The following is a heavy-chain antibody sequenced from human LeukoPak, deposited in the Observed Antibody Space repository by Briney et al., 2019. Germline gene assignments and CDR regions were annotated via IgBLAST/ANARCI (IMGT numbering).Heavy chain of an antibody. Sequence: SVKVSCKASGGTFTSYAISWVRQAPGQGLEWMGGIIPFFGTANYAQKFQGRVTITADKSTSTAYVELSSLRSEDTAVYYCARERTLRDWFDPWGQGTLVTVSS. CDR2: IIPFFGTA. CDR1: GGTFTSYA. V-gene: IGHV1-69*06. D-gene: IGHD2-2*01. J-gene: IGHJ5*02. CDR3: ARERTLRDWFDP.